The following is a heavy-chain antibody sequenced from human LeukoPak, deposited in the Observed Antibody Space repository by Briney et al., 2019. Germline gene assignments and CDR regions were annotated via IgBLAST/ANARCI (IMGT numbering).Heavy chain of an antibody. D-gene: IGHD6-19*01. CDR2: TRNKASGHTT. J-gene: IGHJ4*02. V-gene: IGHV3-72*01. CDR1: GFTFSSYW. Sequence: PGGSLRLSCAASGFTFSSYWMSWVRQAPGKGLEWVGRTRNKASGHTTEYPASVKGRFTISRDNSKNSLYLQMNSLKTEDTAVYYCGRSIAVTGPFYFDFWGQGTLVTVSS. CDR3: GRSIAVTGPFYFDF.